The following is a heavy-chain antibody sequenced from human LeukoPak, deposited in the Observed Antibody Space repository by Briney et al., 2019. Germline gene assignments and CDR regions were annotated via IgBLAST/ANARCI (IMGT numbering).Heavy chain of an antibody. D-gene: IGHD3-9*01. CDR1: GGSISSSSYY. CDR2: IYYSGST. V-gene: IGHV4-39*07. CDR3: ARVNYDILTGYYSFPPETTYGMDV. J-gene: IGHJ6*02. Sequence: PSETLSLTCTVSGGSISSSSYYWGWIRQPPGKGLEWIGSIYYSGSTYYNPSLKSRVTISVDTSKNQFSLKLSSVTAADTAVYYCARVNYDILTGYYSFPPETTYGMDVWGQGTTVTVSS.